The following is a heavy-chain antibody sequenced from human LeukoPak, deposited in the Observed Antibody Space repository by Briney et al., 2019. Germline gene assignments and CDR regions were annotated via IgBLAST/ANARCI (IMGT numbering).Heavy chain of an antibody. V-gene: IGHV4-59*01. Sequence: SETLSLTCTVSGGSISSYYWSWIRQPPGKGLEWIGYIYYSGSTNYNPSLKSRVTISVDTSKNQFSLKLSSVTAADTAVYYCARTTGLYGAFDIWGQGTMVTVSS. J-gene: IGHJ3*02. CDR1: GGSISSYY. CDR2: IYYSGST. D-gene: IGHD3-16*02. CDR3: ARTTGLYGAFDI.